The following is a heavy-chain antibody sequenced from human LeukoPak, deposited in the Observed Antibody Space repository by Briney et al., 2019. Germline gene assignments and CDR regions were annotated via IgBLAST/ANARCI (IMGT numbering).Heavy chain of an antibody. CDR1: RFPFSSYG. CDR3: ARRLAATMVRGVIINPTNWFDP. D-gene: IGHD3-10*01. V-gene: IGHV3-48*01. CDR2: ISSSSTI. Sequence: PGGSLRLSCVASRFPFSSYGMNWVRQAPGKGLEWVSYISSSSTIYYADSVKGRFTISRDNAKNSLYLQMNSLRVEDTAVYYCARRLAATMVRGVIINPTNWFDPWGQGTLVTVSS. J-gene: IGHJ5*02.